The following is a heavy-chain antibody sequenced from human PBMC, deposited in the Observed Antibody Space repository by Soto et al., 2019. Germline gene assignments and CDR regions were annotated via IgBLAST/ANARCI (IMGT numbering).Heavy chain of an antibody. D-gene: IGHD3-3*01. CDR1: GYTFSNYA. Sequence: QVRLVQSGAEVKKPGASVKVACKASGYTFSNYAIQWVRQAPGQRLEWMGWINAGNGNTRYSQKLQGRVTISRDTSASTAYMELSSLRPEDTAIYYCAREHDYWSGYGFDIWGQGTMVTVSS. J-gene: IGHJ3*02. V-gene: IGHV1-3*01. CDR2: INAGNGNT. CDR3: AREHDYWSGYGFDI.